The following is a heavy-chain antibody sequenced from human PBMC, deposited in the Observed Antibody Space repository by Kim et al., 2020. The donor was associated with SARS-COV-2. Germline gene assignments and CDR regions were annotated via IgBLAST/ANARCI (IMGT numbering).Heavy chain of an antibody. CDR2: INPSGGST. D-gene: IGHD3-22*01. V-gene: IGHV1-46*01. CDR3: ARDALGDSSGYSRYYFDY. CDR1: GYTFTSYY. Sequence: ASVKVSCKASGYTFTSYYMHWVRQAPGQGLEWMGIINPSGGSTSYAQKFQGRVTMTRDTSTSTVYMELSSLRSEDTAVYYCARDALGDSSGYSRYYFDYWGQGTLVTVSS. J-gene: IGHJ4*02.